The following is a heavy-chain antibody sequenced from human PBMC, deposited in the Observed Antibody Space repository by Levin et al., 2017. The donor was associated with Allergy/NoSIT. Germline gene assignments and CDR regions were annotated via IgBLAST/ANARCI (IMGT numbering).Heavy chain of an antibody. Sequence: ASVKVSCKASGYTFTSYYMHWVRQAPGQGLEWMGIINPGGFNTNYAHKFQSRVTFIRDTSTSTVYMELSSLRSEDTAVYYCARSICTGAICYFDYWGQGTLVTVSS. CDR2: INPGGFNT. J-gene: IGHJ4*02. V-gene: IGHV1-46*01. CDR1: GYTFTSYY. CDR3: ARSICTGAICYFDY. D-gene: IGHD2-8*02.